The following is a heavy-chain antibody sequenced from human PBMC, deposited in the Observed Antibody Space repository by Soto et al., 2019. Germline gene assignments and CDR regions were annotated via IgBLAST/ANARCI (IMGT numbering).Heavy chain of an antibody. CDR1: GGSISSYY. Sequence: QVQLQESGPGLVKPSETLSLTCTVSGGSISSYYCRWIQQPPGKGLEWIGYIYYSGSTNYNPSLKSRVTMSVDTSKNQFSLKLSSVTAADTAVYYCARRYGSAIDYWGLGTLVTVSS. CDR3: ARRYGSAIDY. V-gene: IGHV4-59*08. CDR2: IYYSGST. J-gene: IGHJ4*02. D-gene: IGHD1-26*01.